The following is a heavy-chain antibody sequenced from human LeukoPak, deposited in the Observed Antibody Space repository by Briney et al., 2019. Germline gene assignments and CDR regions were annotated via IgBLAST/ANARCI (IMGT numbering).Heavy chain of an antibody. Sequence: PSETLSLTCTVSGGSTSSSSYYWGWIRQPPGKGLEWIGSISYSGSTYYNPSLKSRVTISVDTSKNQFSLKLSSVAAADTAVYYCARANSDVLTGYKRYYYYGLDVWGQGTTVTVSS. J-gene: IGHJ6*02. D-gene: IGHD3-9*01. V-gene: IGHV4-39*01. CDR3: ARANSDVLTGYKRYYYYGLDV. CDR1: GGSTSSSSYY. CDR2: ISYSGST.